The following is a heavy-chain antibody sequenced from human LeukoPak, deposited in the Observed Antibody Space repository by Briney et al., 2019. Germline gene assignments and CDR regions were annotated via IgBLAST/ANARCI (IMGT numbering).Heavy chain of an antibody. D-gene: IGHD2-21*01. CDR2: IYPGDSDT. CDR1: GYSFTTYW. Sequence: GESLKISCKSSGYSFTTYWIAWVRQMPGKGLEWMGIIYPGDSDTRYSPSFQGQITISADKSISTAYLQWTSLKASDSAMYYCARVLIRGDEIDYWGQGTLVTVSS. CDR3: ARVLIRGDEIDY. J-gene: IGHJ4*02. V-gene: IGHV5-51*01.